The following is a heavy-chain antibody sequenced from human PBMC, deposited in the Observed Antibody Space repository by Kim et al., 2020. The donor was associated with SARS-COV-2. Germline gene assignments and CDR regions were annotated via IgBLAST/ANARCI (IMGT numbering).Heavy chain of an antibody. V-gene: IGHV3-21*04. CDR1: DFSFSGYN. D-gene: IGHD3-9*01. Sequence: GGSLRLSCLASDFSFSGYNMNWVRQAPGKGLEWVSSISGSGNYIYYTDSVKGRFTISRNNAKKALSLQMNSLRAEDTAVYYCTRDLTNFEPGMHYLYYGMDVWGQGTSVTVSS. CDR2: ISGSGNYI. J-gene: IGHJ6*02. CDR3: TRDLTNFEPGMHYLYYGMDV.